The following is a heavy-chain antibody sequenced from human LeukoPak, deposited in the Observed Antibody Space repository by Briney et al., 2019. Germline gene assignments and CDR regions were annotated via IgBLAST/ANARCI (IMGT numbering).Heavy chain of an antibody. CDR1: GFTFSSYG. Sequence: PGGSLRLSCAASGFTFSSYGMHWVRQAPGKGLEWVAVIWYDGSNKYYADSVKGRFTISRDNSKNTLYLQMNSLKTEDTAVYYCTTDQPPYSAWGQGTLVTVSS. V-gene: IGHV3-33*01. CDR3: TTDQPPYSA. CDR2: IWYDGSNK. D-gene: IGHD2-21*01. J-gene: IGHJ5*02.